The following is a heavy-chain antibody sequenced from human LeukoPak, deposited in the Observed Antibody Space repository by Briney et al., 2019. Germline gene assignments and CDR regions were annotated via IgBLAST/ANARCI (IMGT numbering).Heavy chain of an antibody. D-gene: IGHD6-6*01. Sequence: ASVKVSCKASGGTFSSYAISWVRQAPGQGLEWMGGIIPIFGTANYAQKFQGRVTITADESTSTAYMELSSLRSEDTAVYYCARAPRPGRSSSSIYGMDVWGQGTTVTVS. V-gene: IGHV1-69*13. CDR2: IIPIFGTA. CDR3: ARAPRPGRSSSSIYGMDV. J-gene: IGHJ6*02. CDR1: GGTFSSYA.